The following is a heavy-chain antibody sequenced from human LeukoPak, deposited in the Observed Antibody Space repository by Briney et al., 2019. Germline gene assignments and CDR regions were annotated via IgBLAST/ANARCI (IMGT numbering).Heavy chain of an antibody. D-gene: IGHD2-15*01. CDR2: INSDGSST. CDR1: GFTFSSYW. Sequence: GGSLRLSCAASGFTFSSYWMHWVRQAPGKGLVWVSRINSDGSSTIYADSVKGRFTISRDNAKNTLYLQMNSLRAEDTAVYYCARGAPPRYCSGGSCGDYWGQGTLVTVSS. CDR3: ARGAPPRYCSGGSCGDY. J-gene: IGHJ4*02. V-gene: IGHV3-74*01.